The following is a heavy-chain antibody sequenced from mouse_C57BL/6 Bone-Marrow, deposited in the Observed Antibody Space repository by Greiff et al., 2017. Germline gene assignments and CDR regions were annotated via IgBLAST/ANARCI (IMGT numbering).Heavy chain of an antibody. D-gene: IGHD2-10*01. CDR1: GYAFSSSW. CDR2: IYPGDGGT. Sequence: VQLQESGPELVKPGASVKISCKASGYAFSSSWMNWVKQGPGKGLEWIGRIYPGDGGTNYNGTFKGQANLTADKSSSTGYMQLRSLASEDSAVDFCARSAYYGNYGWFADWGQGTLVTVSA. J-gene: IGHJ3*01. V-gene: IGHV1-82*01. CDR3: ARSAYYGNYGWFAD.